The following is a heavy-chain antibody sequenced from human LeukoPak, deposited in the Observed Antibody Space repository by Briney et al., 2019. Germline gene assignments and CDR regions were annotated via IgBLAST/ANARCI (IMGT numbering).Heavy chain of an antibody. CDR2: ISGSGGST. D-gene: IGHD4-17*01. J-gene: IGHJ4*02. CDR3: AKDYGDYHFDY. CDR1: GFTFSSYA. V-gene: IGHV3-23*01. Sequence: GGSLRLACAASGFTFSSYAMSWVRQAPGKGLEWVSAISGSGGSTYYADSVKGRFTISRDNSKNTLYLQMNSLRAEDTAVYYRAKDYGDYHFDYWGQGTLVTVSS.